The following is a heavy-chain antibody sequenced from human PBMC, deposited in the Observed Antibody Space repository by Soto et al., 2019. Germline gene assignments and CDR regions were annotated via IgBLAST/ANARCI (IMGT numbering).Heavy chain of an antibody. CDR1: GFTVSSNY. Sequence: LRLSCAASGFTVSSNYMNWVRQAPGKGLEWLSIIYSDGTTYYADSVKGRFTISRDNAKNTLYLQMNALRVEDTALYYCTRGPRPSSVGTGAFWGQGTLVTVSS. CDR2: IYSDGTT. J-gene: IGHJ4*02. CDR3: TRGPRPSSVGTGAF. D-gene: IGHD3-10*01. V-gene: IGHV3-53*01.